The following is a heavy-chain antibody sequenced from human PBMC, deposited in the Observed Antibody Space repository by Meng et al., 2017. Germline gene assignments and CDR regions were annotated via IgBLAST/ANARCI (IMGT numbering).Heavy chain of an antibody. CDR1: GFTFSSYA. CDR2: ISYDGSSK. V-gene: IGHV3-30*04. D-gene: IGHD3-22*01. Sequence: GESLKISCAASGFTFSSYAMHWVRQAPGKGLEWVAVISYDGSSKYYADSVKGRFTISRDNSKNTLYLQMNSLRAEDTAVYYCARDLIIEDYDSSGRLTWGQGTLVTVSS. J-gene: IGHJ5*02. CDR3: ARDLIIEDYDSSGRLT.